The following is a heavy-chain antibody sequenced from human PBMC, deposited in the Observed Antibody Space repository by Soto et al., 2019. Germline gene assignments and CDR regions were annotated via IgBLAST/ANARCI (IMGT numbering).Heavy chain of an antibody. J-gene: IGHJ6*02. Sequence: QVQLQESGPGLVKPSQTLSLTCTVSGGSISSGDYYWSWIRQPPGKGLEWIGYIYYSGSTYYNPSLNSRVTISVDTSKNQFSLKLSSVTAADTAVYYCAREVVRRYYYYGMDVWGQGTTVTVSS. CDR3: AREVVRRYYYYGMDV. V-gene: IGHV4-30-4*01. D-gene: IGHD2-15*01. CDR1: GGSISSGDYY. CDR2: IYYSGST.